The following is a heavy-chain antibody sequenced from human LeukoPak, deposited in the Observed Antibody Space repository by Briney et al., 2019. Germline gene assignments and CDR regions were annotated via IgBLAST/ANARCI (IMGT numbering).Heavy chain of an antibody. CDR2: ISAYNGNT. D-gene: IGHD5-12*01. CDR3: ARDLLRGYSGYVWRYYYMDV. V-gene: IGHV1-18*01. Sequence: GASVKVSCKASGYTFTSYGISWVRQAPGQGLEWMGWISAYNGNTNYAQKFQGRVTMTRDTSISTAYMELSRLRSDDTAVYYCARDLLRGYSGYVWRYYYMDVWGKGTTVTISS. CDR1: GYTFTSYG. J-gene: IGHJ6*03.